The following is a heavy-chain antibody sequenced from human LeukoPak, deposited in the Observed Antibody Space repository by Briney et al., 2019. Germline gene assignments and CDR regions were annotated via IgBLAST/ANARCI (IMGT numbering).Heavy chain of an antibody. V-gene: IGHV4-34*01. CDR1: GGSFSGYY. Sequence: SETLSLTCAVYGGSFSGYYWSWIRQPPGKGLEWIGEINHSGSTNYNPSLKSRVTISVDTSKNQFSLKLSSVTAADTAVYYCARAQNFTYYYDSSGYYYLDYWGQGTLVTVSS. CDR3: ARAQNFTYYYDSSGYYYLDY. CDR2: INHSGST. D-gene: IGHD3-22*01. J-gene: IGHJ4*02.